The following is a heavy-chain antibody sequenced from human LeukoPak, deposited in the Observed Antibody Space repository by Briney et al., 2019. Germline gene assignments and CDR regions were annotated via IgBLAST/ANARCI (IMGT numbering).Heavy chain of an antibody. CDR2: IYYSGST. CDR3: AKSSGYYYPIDY. D-gene: IGHD3-22*01. Sequence: SETLSLTCTVSGGSISSSSYYWGWIRQPPGKGLEWIGSIYYSGSTYYNPSLESRVTTSGDTSKNQFSLKLSSVTAADTAVYYCAKSSGYYYPIDYWGQGTLVTVSS. J-gene: IGHJ4*02. V-gene: IGHV4-39*07. CDR1: GGSISSSSYY.